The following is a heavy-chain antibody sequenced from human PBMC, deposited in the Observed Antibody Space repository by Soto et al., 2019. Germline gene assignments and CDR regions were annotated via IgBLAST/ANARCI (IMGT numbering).Heavy chain of an antibody. V-gene: IGHV4-38-2*01. CDR3: ARQVPAAIRLGWFDP. CDR1: GYSINSGYY. CDR2: IYYSGST. D-gene: IGHD2-2*02. J-gene: IGHJ5*02. Sequence: ASETLSLTCAVSGYSINSGYYWGWIRQPPGKGLEWIGSIYYSGSTYYRPSLKSRVTISVDTSKNQFSLKLSSVTAADTAVYYCARQVPAAIRLGWFDPWGQGTLVTVSS.